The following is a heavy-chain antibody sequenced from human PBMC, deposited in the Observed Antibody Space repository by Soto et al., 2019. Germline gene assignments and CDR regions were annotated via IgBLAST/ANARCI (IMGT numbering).Heavy chain of an antibody. CDR2: ISDDGNTK. V-gene: IGHV3-30-3*01. CDR1: GFTFSSYA. CDR3: ASSYFYDSGGYYPFDY. Sequence: GGSLRLSCAASGFTFSSYAMNWVRQAPGRGLEWVAVISDDGNTKYYADSVKGRFTISRDNSRNTLYLQIYSLRTEDAAVYYCASSYFYDSGGYYPFDYWGQGTLVTVSS. D-gene: IGHD3-22*01. J-gene: IGHJ4*02.